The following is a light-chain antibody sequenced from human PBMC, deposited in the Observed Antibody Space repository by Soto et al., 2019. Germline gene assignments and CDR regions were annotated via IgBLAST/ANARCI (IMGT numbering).Light chain of an antibody. J-gene: IGKJ5*01. CDR3: QQYGSSLVT. CDR1: QSVSSSY. Sequence: EIVLTQSPGTLSLSPGERATLSCRASQSVSSSYLAWYQQQPGQAPRLLIYGASSRATGIPDRFSGSGSGTDFTLTISRLEPEDFEVYYCQQYGSSLVTFGQGTRLEI. CDR2: GAS. V-gene: IGKV3-20*01.